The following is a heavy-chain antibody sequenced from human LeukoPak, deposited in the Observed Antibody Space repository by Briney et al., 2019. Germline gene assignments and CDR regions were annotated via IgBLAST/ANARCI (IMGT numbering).Heavy chain of an antibody. J-gene: IGHJ4*02. CDR1: GYTFTGYY. V-gene: IGHV1-2*02. CDR3: ARDSLGPTDY. Sequence: ASVKVSREASGYTFTGYYLHWVRQAPGQGLEWMGWISPNNGNTLYAQKFQGRVTMTRDTSISTAYMEVTSLRSDDTAVYYCARDSLGPTDYWGQGTLVTVSS. CDR2: ISPNNGNT.